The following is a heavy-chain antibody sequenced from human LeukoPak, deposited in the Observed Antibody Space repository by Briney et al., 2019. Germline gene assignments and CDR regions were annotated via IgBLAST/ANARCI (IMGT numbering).Heavy chain of an antibody. J-gene: IGHJ2*01. CDR1: GGSISSGDYY. CDR3: ARAGNGILTGYFQNWYFDL. Sequence: SETLSLTCTVSGGSISSGDYYWSWIRQPPGKGLEWIGYIYYSGSTYYNLSLKSRVTISVDTSKNQFSLRLSSVTAADTAVYYCARAGNGILTGYFQNWYFDLWGRGTLVTVSS. V-gene: IGHV4-30-4*01. D-gene: IGHD3-9*01. CDR2: IYYSGST.